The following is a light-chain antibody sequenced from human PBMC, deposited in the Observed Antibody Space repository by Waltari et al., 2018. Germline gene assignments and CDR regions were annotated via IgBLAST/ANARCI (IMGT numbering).Light chain of an antibody. CDR2: GSN. CDR3: ATWDDSLSGWM. CDR1: TTNIGSNG. V-gene: IGLV1-44*01. Sequence: QSVVTQPPSASGTPGQRVTLSCSGSTTNIGSNGAHWYQQLPGTAPKVLIYGSNQRPSGVPDRVSGSKSGTSASLAISGLQSEDEADYSCATWDDSLSGWMFGGGTKLTVL. J-gene: IGLJ3*02.